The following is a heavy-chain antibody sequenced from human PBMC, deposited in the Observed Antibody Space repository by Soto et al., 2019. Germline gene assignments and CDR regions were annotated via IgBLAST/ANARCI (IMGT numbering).Heavy chain of an antibody. V-gene: IGHV3-23*01. CDR2: ISGSGGST. CDR3: AKGMYDYGDYFDS. CDR1: GFTFYNYD. J-gene: IGHJ4*02. Sequence: EVQLLESGGGLVQPGGSLRLSCAASGFTFYNYDMNWVRQAPGKGLEWVSGISGSGGSTSYADSVNGRFTISKHNSKNTVYLQMSSLRAEYTAVYYCAKGMYDYGDYFDSWGRGTLVTVSS. D-gene: IGHD4-17*01.